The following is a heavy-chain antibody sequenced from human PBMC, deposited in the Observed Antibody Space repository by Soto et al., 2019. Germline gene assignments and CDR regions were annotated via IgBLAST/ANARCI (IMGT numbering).Heavy chain of an antibody. CDR2: IDPSDSYT. D-gene: IGHD2-2*01. CDR3: ARRRRCSSTSCYSGYYYGMDV. J-gene: IGHJ6*02. V-gene: IGHV5-10-1*01. Sequence: PGESLKISCKGSGYRFTSYWISWVRQMPGKGLEWMGRIDPSDSYTNYSPSFQGHVTISADKSISTAYLQWSSLKASDTAMYYCARRRRCSSTSCYSGYYYGMDVWGQGTTVTVSS. CDR1: GYRFTSYW.